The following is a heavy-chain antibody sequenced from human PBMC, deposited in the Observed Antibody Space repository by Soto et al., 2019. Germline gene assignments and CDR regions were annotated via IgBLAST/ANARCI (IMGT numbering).Heavy chain of an antibody. CDR1: GGPISSYY. CDR3: ASLPTTT. V-gene: IGHV4-59*01. J-gene: IGHJ4*02. D-gene: IGHD5-12*01. Sequence: LCGGPISSYYWSWIRQPPGKGLEWIGYIYYTGSTNYNPSLKSRVTISVDTSKNQFSLKLSSVTAADTAVYYCASLPTTTWSQGTLVTVSS. CDR2: IYYTGST.